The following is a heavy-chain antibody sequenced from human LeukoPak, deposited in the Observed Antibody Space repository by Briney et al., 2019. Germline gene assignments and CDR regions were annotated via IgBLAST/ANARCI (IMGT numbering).Heavy chain of an antibody. J-gene: IGHJ4*02. CDR1: GYSFSRGYY. D-gene: IGHD3-10*01. V-gene: IGHV4-38-2*01. Sequence: AETLSLTCAVSGYSFSRGYYRNWLRPFPGEGLGGIGSFSHSGNTSYKPSLKRRITLSLEPSKNQFSLRLISVHAADSALYYCARGEVGEFDYWGRGGLVIVSS. CDR2: FSHSGNT. CDR3: ARGEVGEFDY.